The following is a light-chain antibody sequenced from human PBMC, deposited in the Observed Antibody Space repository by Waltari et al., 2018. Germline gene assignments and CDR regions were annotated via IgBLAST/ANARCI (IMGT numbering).Light chain of an antibody. Sequence: EIVMTQSPATLSVSPGEAATLPCRASRAIANNLAWYQQKPGQPLRLLIYDASTRATGIPARFSGSWSETEFTLTITSMQSEDSAVYFCQQFNTGYSFGQGTKLEIK. CDR2: DAS. J-gene: IGKJ2*01. CDR1: RAIANN. V-gene: IGKV3-15*01. CDR3: QQFNTGYS.